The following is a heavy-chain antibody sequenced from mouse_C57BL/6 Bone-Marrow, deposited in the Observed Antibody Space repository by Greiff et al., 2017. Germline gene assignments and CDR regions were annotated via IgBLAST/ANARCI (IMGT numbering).Heavy chain of an antibody. D-gene: IGHD2-5*01. CDR2: IDPSDSYT. Sequence: VQLQQPGAELVKPGASVKLSCKASGYTFTSYWMQWVKQRPGPGLEWIGEIDPSDSYTNYNQKFKGKATLTVDTSSSTAYMQLSSLTSEDSAVYYCAREDSNYLYYFDYWGQGTTLTVSS. V-gene: IGHV1-50*01. CDR3: AREDSNYLYYFDY. J-gene: IGHJ2*01. CDR1: GYTFTSYW.